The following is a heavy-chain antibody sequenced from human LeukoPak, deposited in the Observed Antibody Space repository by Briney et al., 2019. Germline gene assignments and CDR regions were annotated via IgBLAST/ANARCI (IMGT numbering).Heavy chain of an antibody. CDR2: ISGSGDTT. V-gene: IGHV3-23*01. J-gene: IGHJ4*02. CDR1: GLTFSSYA. D-gene: IGHD3-3*01. Sequence: PGGSLRLSCAVSGLTFSSYAMSWVRQAPGKGLEWVSGISGSGDTTYSADSVRGRFTISRDNSKNTLYLQMTSLRAEDTAVYYCAKERTHYDFRSGLDYWGQGTLVTVSS. CDR3: AKERTHYDFRSGLDY.